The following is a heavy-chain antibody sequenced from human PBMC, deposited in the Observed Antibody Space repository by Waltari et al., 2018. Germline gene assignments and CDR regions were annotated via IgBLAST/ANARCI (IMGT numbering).Heavy chain of an antibody. CDR3: ARDRVEGYCSSTSCYTGCWFDP. D-gene: IGHD2-2*02. Sequence: GAEVKKPGSSVKVSCKASGGTFSSYAISWVRQAPGQGLEWMGGIIPIFGTANYAQKFQGRVTITADESTSTAYMELSSLRSEDTAVYYCARDRVEGYCSSTSCYTGCWFDPWGQGTLVTVSS. CDR2: IIPIFGTA. J-gene: IGHJ5*02. V-gene: IGHV1-69*01. CDR1: GGTFSSYA.